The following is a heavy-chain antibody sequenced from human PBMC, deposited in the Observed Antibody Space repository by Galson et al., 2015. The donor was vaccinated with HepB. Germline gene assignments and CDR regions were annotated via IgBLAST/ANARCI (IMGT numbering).Heavy chain of an antibody. CDR1: GFTFSSHA. V-gene: IGHV3-23*01. CDR2: ISGSGGST. J-gene: IGHJ3*02. CDR3: AKDPRLRFGEVGAFDI. D-gene: IGHD3-10*01. Sequence: SLRLSCAASGFTFSSHAMSWVRQAPGKGLEWVSAISGSGGSTYYADSVKGRFTISRDSSKNTLYLQMNSLRAEDTAVYYCAKDPRLRFGEVGAFDIWGQGTMVTVYS.